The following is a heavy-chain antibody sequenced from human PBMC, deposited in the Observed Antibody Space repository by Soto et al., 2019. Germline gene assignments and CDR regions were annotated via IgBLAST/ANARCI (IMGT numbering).Heavy chain of an antibody. CDR1: GGSFSGYY. D-gene: IGHD2-8*01. CDR2: INHSGST. J-gene: IGHJ6*02. V-gene: IGHV4-34*01. Sequence: PSETLSLTCAVYGGSFSGYYWSWIRQPPGKGLEWIGEINHSGSTNYNPSLKSRVTISVDTSKNQFSLKLSSVTAADTAVYYCASALYCTNGVCSNYYCCGMDVWGQGTTVTVS. CDR3: ASALYCTNGVCSNYYCCGMDV.